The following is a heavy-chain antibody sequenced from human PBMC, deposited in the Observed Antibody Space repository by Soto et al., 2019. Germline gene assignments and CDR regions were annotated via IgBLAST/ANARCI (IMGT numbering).Heavy chain of an antibody. CDR3: ARERLHTPGPIYYFDY. V-gene: IGHV3-7*01. J-gene: IGHJ4*02. CDR2: IKQDGSEK. CDR1: GFTFSSYW. Sequence: GGSLRLSCAASGFTFSSYWMSWVRQAPGKGLEWVANIKQDGSEKYYVDSVKGRFTISRDNAKNSLYLQMNSLRAEDTAVYYCARERLHTPGPIYYFDYWGQGTLVTVSS. D-gene: IGHD5-12*01.